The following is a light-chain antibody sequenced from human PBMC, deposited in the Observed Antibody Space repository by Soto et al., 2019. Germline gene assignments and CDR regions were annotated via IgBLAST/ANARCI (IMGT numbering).Light chain of an antibody. CDR3: KRYNNWPPYT. CDR2: GAS. Sequence: EIVMTQSPATLSVSPGERATLSCRASQSVSSNLAWYQQKPGQAPRLLIYGASTRATGIPARFSGSGSGTEFTLTISSLQSEDFAVYYCKRYNNWPPYTFGQGTQLEIK. V-gene: IGKV3-15*01. J-gene: IGKJ2*01. CDR1: QSVSSN.